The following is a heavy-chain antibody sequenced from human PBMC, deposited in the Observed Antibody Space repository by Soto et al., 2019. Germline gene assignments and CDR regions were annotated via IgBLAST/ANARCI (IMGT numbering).Heavy chain of an antibody. D-gene: IGHD1-26*01. CDR1: GFTFSSCA. Sequence: GSLRLSCAASGFTFSSCAMSWVRQAPGKGLEWVSTISAGGSGIYNADSVTGRFTISRDSARNSLYLQMDSLRVEDTAVYYCVRENEMAGATSAFEYWGQGTPVTVSS. CDR3: VRENEMAGATSAFEY. CDR2: ISAGGSGI. V-gene: IGHV3-21*06. J-gene: IGHJ4*02.